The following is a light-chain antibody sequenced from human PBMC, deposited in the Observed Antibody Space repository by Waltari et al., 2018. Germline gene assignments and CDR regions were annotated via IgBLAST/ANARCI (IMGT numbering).Light chain of an antibody. J-gene: IGKJ4*01. V-gene: IGKV3-11*01. CDR2: DAF. Sequence: EIVLTQSPATLSLSPGERATLSCRASQSVSSYLAWSQPRPGQAPRLLIYDAFNMATGIPARFSGSGSGTDFTLTISSLEPEDFAVYYCQQRHDWPLTFGGGTTVEI. CDR3: QQRHDWPLT. CDR1: QSVSSY.